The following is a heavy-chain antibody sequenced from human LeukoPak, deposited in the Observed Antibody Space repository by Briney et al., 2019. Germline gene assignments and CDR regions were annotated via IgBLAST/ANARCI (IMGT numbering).Heavy chain of an antibody. D-gene: IGHD3-22*01. Sequence: PGGSLRLSCAASGLTLSNYWMHWVRQAPGKGLVRVSRIKNDGSSTDYGDSVKGRFTISRDNAKNTLYLQMNSLRAEDTAVYYCAKGDYYDSAGMWYYYYGMDVWGKGTTVTVSP. CDR2: IKNDGSST. V-gene: IGHV3-74*01. CDR1: GLTLSNYW. CDR3: AKGDYYDSAGMWYYYYGMDV. J-gene: IGHJ6*04.